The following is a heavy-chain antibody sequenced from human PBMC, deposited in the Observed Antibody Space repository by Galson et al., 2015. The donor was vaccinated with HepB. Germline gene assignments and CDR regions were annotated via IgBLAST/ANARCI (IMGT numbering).Heavy chain of an antibody. CDR1: GGSISSSSYY. V-gene: IGHV4-39*01. J-gene: IGHJ4*02. CDR2: IYYSGST. CDR3: ARGIAVAGNYFDY. D-gene: IGHD6-19*01. Sequence: ETLSLTCTVSGGSISSSSYYWGWIRQPPGKGLEWIGSIYYSGSTYYNPSLKSRVTISVDTSKNQFSLKLSSVTAADTAVYYCARGIAVAGNYFDYWGQGTLVTVSS.